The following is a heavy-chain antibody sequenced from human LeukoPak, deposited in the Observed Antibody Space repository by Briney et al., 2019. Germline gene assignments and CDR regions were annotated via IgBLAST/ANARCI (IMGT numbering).Heavy chain of an antibody. CDR3: ARDLSKGYSSSWYFDY. CDR1: GYTFTSYD. Sequence: ASVKVSCKASGYTFTSYDINWVRQATGQGLEWMGWMNPNSGNTGYAQKFQGRVTITRNTSISTAYMELSSLRSEDTAVYYCARDLSKGYSSSWYFDYWGQGTLVTVSS. J-gene: IGHJ4*02. CDR2: MNPNSGNT. D-gene: IGHD6-13*01. V-gene: IGHV1-8*03.